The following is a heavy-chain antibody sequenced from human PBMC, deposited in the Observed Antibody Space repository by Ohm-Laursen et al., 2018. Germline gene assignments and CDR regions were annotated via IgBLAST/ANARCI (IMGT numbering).Heavy chain of an antibody. CDR3: AGQYSSGWYYYYYYGMDV. V-gene: IGHV4-59*01. Sequence: TLSLTCTVSGGSISGYYWSWIRQPPGKGLEWIGYIYYTGSTIYNPALKSRVTISLDTSKNQFSLKLTSVTAADTAVYYCAGQYSSGWYYYYYYGMDVWGQGTTVTVS. CDR2: IYYTGST. D-gene: IGHD6-19*01. J-gene: IGHJ6*02. CDR1: GGSISGYY.